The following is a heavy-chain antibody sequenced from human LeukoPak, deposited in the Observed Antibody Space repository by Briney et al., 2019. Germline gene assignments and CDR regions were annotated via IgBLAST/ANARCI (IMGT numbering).Heavy chain of an antibody. V-gene: IGHV3-23*01. CDR3: ANEYSKGDV. Sequence: GVSLRLSCAASGFTFGNYAMSWVRQAPGKGLEWVSGISNSGDSTYYADSVKGRVTISRDNSKNTLYLQMNSLRAEDTAVYYCANEYSKGDVWGQGTMVTVSS. CDR1: GFTFGNYA. D-gene: IGHD5-12*01. J-gene: IGHJ3*01. CDR2: ISNSGDST.